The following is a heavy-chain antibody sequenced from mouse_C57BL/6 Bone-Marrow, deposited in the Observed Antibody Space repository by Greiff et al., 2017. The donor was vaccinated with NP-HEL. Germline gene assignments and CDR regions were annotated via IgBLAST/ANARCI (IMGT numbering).Heavy chain of an antibody. J-gene: IGHJ4*01. CDR3: ARSIYYDYADDPFYAMDY. V-gene: IGHV7-3*01. Sequence: DVQLQESGGGLVQPGGSLSLSCAASGFTFTDYYMSWVRQPPGKALEWLGFIRNKANGYPTEYSASVKGRFTISRDNSKSILYLQMNALRSEDSATYYCARSIYYDYADDPFYAMDYWGQGTSVTVSS. CDR2: IRNKANGYPT. CDR1: GFTFTDYY. D-gene: IGHD2-4*01.